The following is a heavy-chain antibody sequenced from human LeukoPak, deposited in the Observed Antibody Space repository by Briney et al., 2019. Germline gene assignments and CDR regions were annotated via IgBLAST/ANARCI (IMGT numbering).Heavy chain of an antibody. Sequence: GGSLRLSCAASGFTFSSYAMSWVRQAPGKGLEWVSAISGSGGSTYYADSVKGRFTVSRDNSKNTLYLQMNSLRAEDTAVYYCARGDYYDSTPFDYWGQGTLVTVSS. J-gene: IGHJ4*02. V-gene: IGHV3-23*01. CDR1: GFTFSSYA. CDR3: ARGDYYDSTPFDY. CDR2: ISGSGGST. D-gene: IGHD3-22*01.